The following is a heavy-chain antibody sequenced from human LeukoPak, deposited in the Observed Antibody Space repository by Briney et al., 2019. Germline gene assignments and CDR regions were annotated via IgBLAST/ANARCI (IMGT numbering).Heavy chain of an antibody. J-gene: IGHJ4*02. V-gene: IGHV3-15*01. CDR1: GFTFSNAW. CDR2: IKSKTDGGTT. Sequence: GRPLRLSCAASGFTFSNAWMSWVRQAPGKGLKWLGRIKSKTDGGTTDYDAPVEGRFIISRDDSKNTLYLKMNSLKTEDTAVYYCTNSGYHDYSGQGTVVTVSS. CDR3: TNSGYHDY. D-gene: IGHD3-22*01.